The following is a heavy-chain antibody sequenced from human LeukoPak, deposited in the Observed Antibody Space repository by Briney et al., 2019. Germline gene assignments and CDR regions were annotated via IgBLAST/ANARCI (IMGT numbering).Heavy chain of an antibody. CDR1: GYTFSDHY. D-gene: IGHD4-17*01. CDR2: INPSSGGT. J-gene: IGHJ4*02. CDR3: ARGALDHATVTNYFEY. Sequence: ASVKVSCKASGYTFSDHYMQWVRQAPGQGFEWLGWINPSSGGTSYAQKFQGRVTMTRDTSISTAYMELSRLGSDDTAVYYCARGALDHATVTNYFEYWGQGTLVTVSS. V-gene: IGHV1-2*02.